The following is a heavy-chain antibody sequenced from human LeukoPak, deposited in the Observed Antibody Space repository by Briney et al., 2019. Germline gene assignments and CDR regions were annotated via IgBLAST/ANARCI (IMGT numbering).Heavy chain of an antibody. D-gene: IGHD3-3*01. CDR3: AKDQGPYYDFWSGYYALDY. J-gene: IGHJ4*02. CDR2: INPNSGGT. V-gene: IGHV1-2*02. Sequence: ASVKVSCKASGYTFTGYYMHWVRQAPGQGLEWMGWINPNSGGTNYAQKLQGRVTMTTDTSTSTAYMELRSLRSDDTAVYYCAKDQGPYYDFWSGYYALDYWGQGTLVTVSS. CDR1: GYTFTGYY.